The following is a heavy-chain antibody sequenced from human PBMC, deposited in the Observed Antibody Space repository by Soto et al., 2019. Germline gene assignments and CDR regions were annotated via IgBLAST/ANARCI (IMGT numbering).Heavy chain of an antibody. J-gene: IGHJ6*03. CDR3: AREGTPNYGYYYYYMDV. CDR1: GFTFSSYG. CDR2: IWYDGSNK. V-gene: IGHV3-33*01. Sequence: QVQLVESGGGVVQPGRSLRLSCAASGFTFSSYGMHWVRQAPGKGLEWVAVIWYDGSNKYYADSVKGRFTISRDNSKNTLYLQMNSLSAEDTAVYYCAREGTPNYGYYYYYMDVWGKGTTVTVSS. D-gene: IGHD4-17*01.